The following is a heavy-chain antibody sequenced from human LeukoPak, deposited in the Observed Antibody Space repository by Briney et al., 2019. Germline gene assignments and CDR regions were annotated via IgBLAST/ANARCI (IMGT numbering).Heavy chain of an antibody. CDR2: ISGSGGST. CDR3: AKWGLYCSSTSCYAPFQH. J-gene: IGHJ1*01. D-gene: IGHD2-2*01. Sequence: GGSLRLSCAASGFTFSSYAMSWVRQAPGKGLEWVSAISGSGGSTYYADSVKGRFPISRDNSKNTLYLQMNSLRAEDTAVYYCAKWGLYCSSTSCYAPFQHWGQGTLVTVSS. CDR1: GFTFSSYA. V-gene: IGHV3-23*01.